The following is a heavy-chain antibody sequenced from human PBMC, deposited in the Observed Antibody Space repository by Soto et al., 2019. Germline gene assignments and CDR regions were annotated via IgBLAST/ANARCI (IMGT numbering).Heavy chain of an antibody. CDR2: IIPIFGTA. V-gene: IGHV1-69*12. J-gene: IGHJ1*01. CDR3: ARGIHCGGDCYAEYFQH. Sequence: QVQLVQSGAEVKKPGSSVKVSCKASGGTFSSYAIRWVRQAPGQGLEWMGGIIPIFGTANYAQKFQGRVTITADESTSTAYMELSSLRSEDTAVYYCARGIHCGGDCYAEYFQHWGQGTLVTVSS. D-gene: IGHD2-21*02. CDR1: GGTFSSYA.